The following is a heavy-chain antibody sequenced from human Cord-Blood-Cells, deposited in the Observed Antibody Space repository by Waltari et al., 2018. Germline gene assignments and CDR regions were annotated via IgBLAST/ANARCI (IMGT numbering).Heavy chain of an antibody. Sequence: EVQLVESGGGLVKPGGSLRLSCAASGFTFSSYSLTWVRQAPGKCLDWVSSISSSSSYIYYADSVKCLFTISRDNAKNSLYLQMNSLRAEDTAVYYCAILTGDFDYWGQGTLVTVSS. CDR2: ISSSSSYI. D-gene: IGHD7-27*01. CDR1: GFTFSSYS. V-gene: IGHV3-21*01. CDR3: AILTGDFDY. J-gene: IGHJ4*02.